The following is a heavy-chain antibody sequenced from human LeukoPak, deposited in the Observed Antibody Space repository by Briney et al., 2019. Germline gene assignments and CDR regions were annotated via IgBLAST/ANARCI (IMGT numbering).Heavy chain of an antibody. CDR3: ARHKIWDGYGGLFDS. D-gene: IGHD4-23*01. J-gene: IGHJ4*02. V-gene: IGHV4-39*01. CDR1: GGSISSRSYY. CDR2: IYYSGTT. Sequence: PSETLSRTCTVSGGSISSRSYYWGWIRQSPGKGLEWIGTIYYSGTTYYNPSLKSRVTISVDTSKNHFSLKLSSVTAADTAMYYCARHKIWDGYGGLFDSWGQGSLVTVSS.